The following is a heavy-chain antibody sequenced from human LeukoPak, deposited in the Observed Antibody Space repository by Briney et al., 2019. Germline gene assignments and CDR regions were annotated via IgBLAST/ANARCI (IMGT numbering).Heavy chain of an antibody. V-gene: IGHV5-10-1*01. CDR2: MDPSDTYT. Sequence: GESLKISCKGLQYTFSNYWITWVRQVPGEGLEWMGMMDPSDTYTKYSPSFQGHVTLSVDKSIDTAYLQWSGLKASDTAIYFCARHKVLGGITIDVFDLWGQGTLVTVSS. CDR3: ARHKVLGGITIDVFDL. D-gene: IGHD3-16*01. J-gene: IGHJ3*01. CDR1: QYTFSNYW.